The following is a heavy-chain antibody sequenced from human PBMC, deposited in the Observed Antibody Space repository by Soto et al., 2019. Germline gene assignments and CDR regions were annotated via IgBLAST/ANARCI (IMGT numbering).Heavy chain of an antibody. V-gene: IGHV3-23*01. CDR2: ISGSGGST. CDR1: GFTFSSYA. J-gene: IGHJ4*02. Sequence: EVQLLESGGGLVQPGGSLRLSCAASGFTFSSYAMSWVRQAPGKGLEWVSAISGSGGSTYYADSVKGRFTISRDNSKNTRYLQMNSLRAEDTAVDYCASQAAYDYGRYWGQGTLVTVSS. D-gene: IGHD4-17*01. CDR3: ASQAAYDYGRY.